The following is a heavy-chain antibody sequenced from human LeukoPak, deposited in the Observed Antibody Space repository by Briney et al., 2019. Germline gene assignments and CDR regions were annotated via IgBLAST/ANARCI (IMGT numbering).Heavy chain of an antibody. D-gene: IGHD6-6*01. CDR1: GGTFSSYA. Sequence: SVKVSCKAPGGTFSSYAISWVRQAPGQGLEWMGGIIPIFGTANYAQKFQGRVTITADESTSTAYMELSSLRSEDTAVYYCARGGIAARPVDYWGQGTLVTVSS. J-gene: IGHJ4*02. CDR3: ARGGIAARPVDY. V-gene: IGHV1-69*13. CDR2: IIPIFGTA.